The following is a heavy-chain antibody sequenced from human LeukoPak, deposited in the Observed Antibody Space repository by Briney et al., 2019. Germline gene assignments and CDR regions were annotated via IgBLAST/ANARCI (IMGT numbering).Heavy chain of an antibody. CDR1: GSTLTELS. CDR2: FDPEDGET. D-gene: IGHD3-22*01. CDR3: ATLVVTDDAFDI. V-gene: IGHV1-24*01. Sequence: GASVKVSCKVSGSTLTELSMHWVRQAPGKGLEWMGGFDPEDGETIYAQKFQGRVTMTEDTSTDAAYMELSSLRSEDTAVYYCATLVVTDDAFDIWGQGTMVTVSS. J-gene: IGHJ3*02.